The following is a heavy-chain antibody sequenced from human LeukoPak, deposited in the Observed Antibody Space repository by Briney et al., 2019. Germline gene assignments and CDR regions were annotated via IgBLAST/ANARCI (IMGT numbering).Heavy chain of an antibody. V-gene: IGHV3-21*01. Sequence: GGSLRLSCAASGFTFSTYAMNWVRQAPGKGLEWVSSISSSSDYIYYADSVKGRFTIFRDNAKNSLYLQMNSLRVEDSAVYYCARDSGSSWREGLNYWGQGTLVTVSS. CDR2: ISSSSDYI. CDR3: ARDSGSSWREGLNY. CDR1: GFTFSTYA. J-gene: IGHJ4*02. D-gene: IGHD6-13*01.